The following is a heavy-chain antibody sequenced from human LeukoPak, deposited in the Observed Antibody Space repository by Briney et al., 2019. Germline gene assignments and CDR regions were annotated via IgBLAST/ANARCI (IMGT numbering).Heavy chain of an antibody. V-gene: IGHV3-48*02. D-gene: IGHD3-10*01. CDR1: GLTVRTYN. J-gene: IGHJ4*02. CDR2: ISESGTTI. CDR3: AKYYYTSGSSGGRVFDY. Sequence: HPGGSLRLSCAASGLTVRTYNMNWVRQAPGKGLEWISFISESGTTISYADSVKGRFTTSRDIAKNSLYLQMNSLRDEDTAVYYCAKYYYTSGSSGGRVFDYWGQGTLVTVSS.